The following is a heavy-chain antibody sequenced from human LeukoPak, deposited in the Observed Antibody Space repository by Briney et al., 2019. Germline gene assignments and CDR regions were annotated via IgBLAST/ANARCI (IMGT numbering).Heavy chain of an antibody. D-gene: IGHD1-26*01. CDR3: ARGWELNARFFDY. CDR1: GYTFTAYY. CDR2: INPNNGGT. V-gene: IGHV1-2*06. Sequence: ASVKVSCKAAGYTFTAYYLHWVRQAPGQGLEWMGRINPNNGGTNYPQKIQGRVTMTSDTSMNTAYMELSSLKSYDTAVYYCARGWELNARFFDYWGQGTLVTVSS. J-gene: IGHJ4*02.